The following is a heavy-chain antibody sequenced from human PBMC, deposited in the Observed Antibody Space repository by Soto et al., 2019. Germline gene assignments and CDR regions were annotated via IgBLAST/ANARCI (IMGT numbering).Heavy chain of an antibody. CDR2: IYYSGNT. J-gene: IGHJ3*02. D-gene: IGHD1-20*01. V-gene: IGHV4-30-4*01. CDR1: GGSISSGDYY. CDR3: ARAPFRGVNSRGAFDI. Sequence: QVQLQESGPGLVEPSQTLPLTCTVSGGSISSGDYYWSWIRQSPGKGLEWIGYIYYSGNTYYNSFRKRRVTIAXXTXNXXSSLNLTSMTAADTAVYYCARAPFRGVNSRGAFDIWGQGTVVTVSS.